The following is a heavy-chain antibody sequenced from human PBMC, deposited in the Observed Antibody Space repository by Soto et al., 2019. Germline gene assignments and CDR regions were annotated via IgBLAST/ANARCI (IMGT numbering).Heavy chain of an antibody. V-gene: IGHV3-23*01. CDR2: ISGSGGST. CDR3: AKDSYDSSGYYYVDWFDP. J-gene: IGHJ5*02. CDR1: GFTFSSYA. D-gene: IGHD3-22*01. Sequence: GSLRLSCAASGFTFSSYAMSWVRQAPGKGLEWVSAISGSGGSTYYAASVKGRFTISRDNSKNTLYLQMNSLRAEDTAVYYCAKDSYDSSGYYYVDWFDPWGHGTLVTVSS.